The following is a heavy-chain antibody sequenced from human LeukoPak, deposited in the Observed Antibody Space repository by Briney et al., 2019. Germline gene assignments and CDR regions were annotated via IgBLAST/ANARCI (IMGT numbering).Heavy chain of an antibody. V-gene: IGHV4-4*07. Sequence: SETLSLTCTVSGGSISNYYWSWIRQSAGKGLEWIGRIYTSGSTSYHPSLKSRVTISVDTPKNLVSLKLSSVTAADTAVYYCAREGYYDSSGDYSNFGSWGQGTLVTVSS. CDR1: GGSISNYY. CDR3: AREGYYDSSGDYSNFGS. D-gene: IGHD3-22*01. CDR2: IYTSGST. J-gene: IGHJ4*02.